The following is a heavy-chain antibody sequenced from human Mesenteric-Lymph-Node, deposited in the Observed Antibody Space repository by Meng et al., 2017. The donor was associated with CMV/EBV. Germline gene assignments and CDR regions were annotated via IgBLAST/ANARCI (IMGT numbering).Heavy chain of an antibody. CDR3: ARGGYRYGYYYYYGMDV. V-gene: IGHV1-18*01. Sequence: ASVKVSCKASGYTFTSYGITWVRQAPGQGLEWMGSINPSNAYTHYSQKVQGRVTLTRDTSTSTAYMELRSLTSDDTAVYYCARGGYRYGYYYYYGMDVWGQGTTVTVSS. CDR2: INPSNAYT. J-gene: IGHJ6*02. D-gene: IGHD5-18*01. CDR1: GYTFTSYG.